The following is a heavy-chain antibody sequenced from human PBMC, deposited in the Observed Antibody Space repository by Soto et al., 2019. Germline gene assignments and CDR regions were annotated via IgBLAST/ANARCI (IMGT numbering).Heavy chain of an antibody. V-gene: IGHV3-30*18. J-gene: IGHJ2*01. D-gene: IGHD4-17*01. CDR2: ISYDGSNK. CDR3: AKDQAVTIYWYFDL. Sequence: QVQLVESGGGVVQPGRSLRLSCAASGFTFSSYGMHWVRQGPGKGLEWVAVISYDGSNKYYADSVKGRFTISRDNSKNTLYLKRNSLRAEHTAVYDCAKDQAVTIYWYFDLWGRGTLVTVSS. CDR1: GFTFSSYG.